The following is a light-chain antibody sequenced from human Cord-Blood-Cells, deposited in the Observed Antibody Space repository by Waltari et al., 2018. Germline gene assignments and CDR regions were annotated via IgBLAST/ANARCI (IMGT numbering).Light chain of an antibody. J-gene: IGKJ3*01. CDR3: QQSYSTPRG. CDR2: AAS. Sequence: DIQMTQSPSSLSASVGDRVTITCRASQSISSYLNWYQQKPGKAPKLLIYAASSLQSGVPLRFSGSGSGTDFTLTISSLQPEDFATYYCQQSYSTPRGFGPGTKVDIK. CDR1: QSISSY. V-gene: IGKV1-39*01.